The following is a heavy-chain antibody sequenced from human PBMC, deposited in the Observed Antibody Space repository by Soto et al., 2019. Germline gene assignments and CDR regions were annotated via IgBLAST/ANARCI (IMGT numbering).Heavy chain of an antibody. Sequence: QVLLQESGPGLVKPSGTLSLTCAVSGGSISSGNWWSWVRQSPGKELEWFGEIYHSGITNYNPSLKSLVTISVDNSENQLSLSLNSVTAADTAVYYCARNVRYYIDYWGQGTLVTVSS. V-gene: IGHV4-4*02. J-gene: IGHJ4*02. CDR3: ARNVRYYIDY. CDR2: IYHSGIT. CDR1: GGSISSGNW.